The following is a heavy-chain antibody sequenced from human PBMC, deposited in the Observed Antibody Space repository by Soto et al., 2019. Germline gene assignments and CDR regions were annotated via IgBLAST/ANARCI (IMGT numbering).Heavy chain of an antibody. J-gene: IGHJ4*02. CDR2: INHSGST. CDR1: GGYISGYY. Sequence: PSETLPLTCAVYGGYISGYYWTWIRQPPGTGLEWIGEINHSGSTNYNPSLKSRVTISVDTSKNQFSLKLTSVTAADTAVYYCARDKITGLFDYWGQGTLVTVS. CDR3: ARDKITGLFDY. D-gene: IGHD2-8*02. V-gene: IGHV4-34*01.